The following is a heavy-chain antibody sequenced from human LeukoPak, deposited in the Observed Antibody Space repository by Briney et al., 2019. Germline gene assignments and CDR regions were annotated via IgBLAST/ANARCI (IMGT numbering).Heavy chain of an antibody. D-gene: IGHD3-10*01. CDR3: AKVLLWFGDRYGMDV. Sequence: GGSLRLSCAASGFTFSSYAMRWVRQAPGKGLEWVSAISGSGGSTYYAGSVKGRFTISRDNSKNTLYLQTNSLTAEDPAVYYCAKVLLWFGDRYGMDVWGQGTTVTVSS. CDR2: ISGSGGST. V-gene: IGHV3-23*01. J-gene: IGHJ6*02. CDR1: GFTFSSYA.